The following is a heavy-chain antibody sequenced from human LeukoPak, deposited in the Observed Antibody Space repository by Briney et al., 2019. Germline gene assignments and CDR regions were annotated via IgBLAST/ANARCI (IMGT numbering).Heavy chain of an antibody. J-gene: IGHJ4*02. V-gene: IGHV3-11*04. CDR3: AREGALYYDILTGCLDY. CDR1: GFTFSDYY. CDR2: ISISGTTI. Sequence: GGSLRLSCAASGFTFSDYYMNWIRQAPGKGLEWVSYISISGTTIYYADSVKGRFTISRDNAKNSLYLQMNTLRVEDTAVYYCAREGALYYDILTGCLDYWGQGILVTVSS. D-gene: IGHD3-9*01.